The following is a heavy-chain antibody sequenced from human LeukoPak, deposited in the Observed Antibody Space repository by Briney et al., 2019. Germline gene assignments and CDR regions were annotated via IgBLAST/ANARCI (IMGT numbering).Heavy chain of an antibody. J-gene: IGHJ4*02. CDR3: TTDPVLYCSSTSCLNPFDY. CDR2: ISGSGGST. Sequence: PGGSLRLSCAASGFTFSSYAMSWVRQAPGKGLEWVSAISGSGGSTYYADSVKGRFTISRDNSKNTLYLQMNSLKTEDTAVYYCTTDPVLYCSSTSCLNPFDYWGQGTLVTVSS. CDR1: GFTFSSYA. D-gene: IGHD2-2*01. V-gene: IGHV3-23*01.